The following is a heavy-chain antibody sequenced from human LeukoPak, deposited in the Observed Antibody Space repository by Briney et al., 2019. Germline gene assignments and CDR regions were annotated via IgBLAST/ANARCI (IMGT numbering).Heavy chain of an antibody. Sequence: SETLSLTSTVSGGSISSGDYYWSWIRQPPGKGLEWIGYIYYSGSTYYNPSLKSRVTISVDTSKNQFSLKLSSVTAADTAVYYCARDRLGAAGGFDYWGQGTLVTVSS. V-gene: IGHV4-30-4*08. J-gene: IGHJ4*02. D-gene: IGHD1-26*01. CDR1: GGSISSGDYY. CDR2: IYYSGST. CDR3: ARDRLGAAGGFDY.